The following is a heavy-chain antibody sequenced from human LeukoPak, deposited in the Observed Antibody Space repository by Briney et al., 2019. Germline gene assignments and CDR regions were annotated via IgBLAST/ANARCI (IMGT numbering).Heavy chain of an antibody. CDR3: ARLPAAHFDY. CDR1: GGSISSSSYY. CDR2: IYYSGST. J-gene: IGHJ4*02. V-gene: IGHV4-39*01. D-gene: IGHD6-13*01. Sequence: PSETLSLTCTVSGGSISSSSYYWGWIRQPPGKGLEWIGSIYYSGSTYYNPSLKSRVTISVDTSKNQFSLKLSSVTAADTAVYYCARLPAAHFDYWGQGTLVTVSS.